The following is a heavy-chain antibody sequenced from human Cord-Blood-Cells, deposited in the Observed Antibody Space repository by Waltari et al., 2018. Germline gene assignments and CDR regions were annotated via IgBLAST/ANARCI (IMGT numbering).Heavy chain of an antibody. CDR1: GGSVSSGSYY. Sequence: QVQLQESGPGLVKPSETLSLTCTVSGGSVSSGSYYWSWIRQPPGKGLEWIGHIYYSGSTNYNPPLKSRVTISVDTSKNQFSLKLSSVAAADTAVYYCARAKDYWGQGTLVTVSS. CDR2: IYYSGST. V-gene: IGHV4-61*01. J-gene: IGHJ4*02. CDR3: ARAKDY.